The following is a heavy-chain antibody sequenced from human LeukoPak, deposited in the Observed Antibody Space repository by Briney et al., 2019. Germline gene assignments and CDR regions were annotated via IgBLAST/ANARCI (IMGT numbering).Heavy chain of an antibody. CDR3: ATTGADYGDYRSVEDY. J-gene: IGHJ4*02. CDR2: ISGSGGST. D-gene: IGHD4-17*01. Sequence: GGSLRLPCAASGFTFSSYAMSWVRQAPGKGLEWVSAISGSGGSTYYADSVKGRFTISRDNSKNTLYLQMNSLRAEDTAVYYCATTGADYGDYRSVEDYWGQGTLVTVSS. CDR1: GFTFSSYA. V-gene: IGHV3-23*01.